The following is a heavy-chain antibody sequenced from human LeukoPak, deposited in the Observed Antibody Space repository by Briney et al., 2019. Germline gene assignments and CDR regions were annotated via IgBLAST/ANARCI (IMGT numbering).Heavy chain of an antibody. V-gene: IGHV3-21*01. CDR3: ARGVDYDFWYMDV. D-gene: IGHD3-3*01. J-gene: IGHJ6*03. Sequence: GGSLRLSCAASGFTFSSFSMNWVRQAPGKGLEWVSSISSSSSYIYYADSVKGRFTISRDNAKNSLYLQMNSLRAEDTAVYYCARGVDYDFWYMDVWGKGTTVTVSS. CDR1: GFTFSSFS. CDR2: ISSSSSYI.